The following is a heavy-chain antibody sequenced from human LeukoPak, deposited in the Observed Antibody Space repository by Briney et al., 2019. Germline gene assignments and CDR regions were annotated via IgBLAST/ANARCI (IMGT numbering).Heavy chain of an antibody. Sequence: GGSLRLSCAASGFTFGDYAMHWVRQTPGKGLEWVSYISSSGITINYADSIKGRFTISRDNAKNSLYLQMNSLRAEDTAVYYCAKYSHDSSGSYDYWGQGTLVTVSS. D-gene: IGHD3-22*01. J-gene: IGHJ4*02. CDR3: AKYSHDSSGSYDY. V-gene: IGHV3-11*01. CDR1: GFTFGDYA. CDR2: ISSSGITI.